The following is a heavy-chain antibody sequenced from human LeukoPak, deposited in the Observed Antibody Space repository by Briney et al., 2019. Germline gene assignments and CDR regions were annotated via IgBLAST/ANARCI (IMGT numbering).Heavy chain of an antibody. V-gene: IGHV4-61*02. D-gene: IGHD3-3*02. CDR3: ARSHFRPSGYYYMGV. CDR1: GGSISSGSYY. CDR2: IYTSGST. Sequence: PSETLSLTCTVSGGSISSGSYYWSWIRQPAGKGLEWIGRIYTSGSTNYNPSLKSRVTISVDTSKNQFSLKLSSVTAADTAVYYCARSHFRPSGYYYMGVWGKGTTVTVSS. J-gene: IGHJ6*03.